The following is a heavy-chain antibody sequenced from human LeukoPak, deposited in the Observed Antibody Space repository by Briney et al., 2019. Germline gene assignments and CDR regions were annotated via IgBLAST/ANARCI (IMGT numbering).Heavy chain of an antibody. CDR1: GGSISSYY. CDR3: ARNRVQLWPNFDY. Sequence: SETLSLTCTVSGGSISSYYWSWIRQPPGKGLEWIGEINHSGSTNYNPSLKSRVTISVDTSKNQFSLKLSSVTAADTAVYYCARNRVQLWPNFDYWGQGTLVTVSS. J-gene: IGHJ4*02. CDR2: INHSGST. V-gene: IGHV4-34*01. D-gene: IGHD5-18*01.